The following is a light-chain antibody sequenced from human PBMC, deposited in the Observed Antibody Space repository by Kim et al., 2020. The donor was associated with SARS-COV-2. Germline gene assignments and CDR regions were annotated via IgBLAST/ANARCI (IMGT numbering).Light chain of an antibody. V-gene: IGLV3-19*01. CDR1: SLRNYY. Sequence: SSELTQDPAVSVALGQTVRITCQGDSLRNYYAAWYQQKPGQAPVVVIYGNNNRPSGIPDRFSGSTSGNTASLTITGAQAEDEADYYCNCRESSTNNLFFGGGTQLTVL. CDR2: GNN. J-gene: IGLJ2*01. CDR3: NCRESSTNNLF.